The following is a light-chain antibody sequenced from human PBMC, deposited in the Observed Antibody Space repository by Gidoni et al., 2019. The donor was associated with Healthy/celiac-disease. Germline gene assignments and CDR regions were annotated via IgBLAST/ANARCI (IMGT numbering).Light chain of an antibody. J-gene: IGKJ2*01. V-gene: IGKV3-11*01. CDR2: DAS. CDR1: QSVSSY. CDR3: QQRSNWPPLYT. Sequence: EIVLTQSPATLSLSPGALATLSCRASQSVSSYLAWYQQKPGQAPRLLIYDASNSATGIPARCSGSGSGTDFTLTISSLEPEDVAVYYCQQRSNWPPLYTFGQGTKLEIK.